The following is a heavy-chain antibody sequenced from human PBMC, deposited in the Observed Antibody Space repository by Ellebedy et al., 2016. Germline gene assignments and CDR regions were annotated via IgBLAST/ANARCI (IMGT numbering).Heavy chain of an antibody. D-gene: IGHD4-17*01. CDR2: ISYDGSNK. CDR1: GFTFSSYG. V-gene: IGHV3-30*18. J-gene: IGHJ4*02. Sequence: GGSLRLSCAASGFTFSSYGMHWVRQAPGKGLEWVAVISYDGSNKYYADSVKGRFTISRDNSKNTLYLQMNSLRAEDTAVYYCAKDRGMTTGTTVDYWGQGTLVTVSS. CDR3: AKDRGMTTGTTVDY.